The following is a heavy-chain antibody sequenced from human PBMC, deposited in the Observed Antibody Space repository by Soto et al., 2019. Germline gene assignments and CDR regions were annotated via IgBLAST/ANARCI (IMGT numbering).Heavy chain of an antibody. D-gene: IGHD1-26*01. J-gene: IGHJ6*02. CDR3: ARGYSGYYGMDV. Sequence: ASVKVSCKASGDTFTSYAMHWVRQAPGQRLEWMGWINADNGNTKYSKKFQGRVTITTDTSATTAYMELSSLRSEDTAVYYCARGYSGYYGMDVWGQGTTVTVSS. V-gene: IGHV1-3*01. CDR2: INADNGNT. CDR1: GDTFTSYA.